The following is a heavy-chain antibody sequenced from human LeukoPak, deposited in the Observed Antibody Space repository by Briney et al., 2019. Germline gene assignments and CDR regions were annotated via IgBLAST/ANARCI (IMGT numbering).Heavy chain of an antibody. Sequence: SETLSLTCTVSGGSISSSSYYWGWIRQPPGKGLEWIGSAYYSGSTYYNPSLKSRVTISVGTSKNQFSLKLSSVTAADTAVYYCARGPMQIDYWGQGTLVTVSS. CDR1: GGSISSSSYY. CDR3: ARGPMQIDY. J-gene: IGHJ4*02. V-gene: IGHV4-39*07. CDR2: AYYSGST.